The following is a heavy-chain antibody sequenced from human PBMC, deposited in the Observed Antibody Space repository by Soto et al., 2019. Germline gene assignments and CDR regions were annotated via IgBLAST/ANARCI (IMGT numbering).Heavy chain of an antibody. CDR3: ARDRGITGTTFSDY. D-gene: IGHD1-7*01. Sequence: ASVKVSCKASGYTFTSYGISWVRQAPGQGLEWMGWISAYNGNTNYAQKLQGRVTMTTDTSTSTAYMELRSLRSDDTAVYYCARDRGITGTTFSDYWGQGTLVTVSS. V-gene: IGHV1-18*01. CDR1: GYTFTSYG. J-gene: IGHJ4*02. CDR2: ISAYNGNT.